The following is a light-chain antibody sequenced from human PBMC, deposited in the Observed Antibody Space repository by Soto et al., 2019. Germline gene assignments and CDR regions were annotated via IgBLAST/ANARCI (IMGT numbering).Light chain of an antibody. CDR3: QQTDSFPFT. Sequence: DIQMTQSPSPVSASEGDRVTITCRASQDISSRLAWYQQKPGKAPELLIYAASSLQSGVPSRLSGSGSGTDFTLSISSLQPEDFATYYCQQTDSFPFTFGQGTRLEIK. J-gene: IGKJ5*01. CDR2: AAS. V-gene: IGKV1-12*01. CDR1: QDISSR.